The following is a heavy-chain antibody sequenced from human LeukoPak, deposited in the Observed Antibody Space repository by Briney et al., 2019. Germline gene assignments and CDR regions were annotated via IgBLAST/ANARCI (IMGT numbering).Heavy chain of an antibody. Sequence: ASVKASCKASGYTFTSYYMHWVPQAPGQGLEWMGIINPSGGSTSYAQKFQGRVTMTRDTSTSTVYMELSSLRSEDTAVYYCARMYYYGSGSRYYYGMDVWGKGTTVTASS. CDR3: ARMYYYGSGSRYYYGMDV. V-gene: IGHV1-46*01. D-gene: IGHD3-10*01. CDR1: GYTFTSYY. J-gene: IGHJ6*04. CDR2: INPSGGST.